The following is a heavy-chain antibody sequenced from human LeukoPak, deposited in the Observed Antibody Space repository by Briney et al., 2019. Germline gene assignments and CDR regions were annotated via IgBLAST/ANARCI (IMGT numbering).Heavy chain of an antibody. J-gene: IGHJ4*02. CDR3: ATRKTGSGSLDY. V-gene: IGHV4-59*01. D-gene: IGHD3-10*01. CDR1: GGSISSYY. CDR2: IYYSGST. Sequence: SETLSLTCTVSGGSISSYYWSWIRQPPGKGQEWIGYIYYSGSTNYNPSLKSRVTISVDTSKNQFYLKLSSVTAADTAVDYCATRKTGSGSLDYWGQGTLVTVSS.